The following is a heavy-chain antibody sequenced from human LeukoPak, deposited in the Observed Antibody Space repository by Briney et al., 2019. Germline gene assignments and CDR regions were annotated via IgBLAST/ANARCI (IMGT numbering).Heavy chain of an antibody. CDR3: ASGDGYLQPY. CDR1: GFTFNGYW. CDR2: IHYDGKI. V-gene: IGHV3-53*01. J-gene: IGHJ4*02. D-gene: IGHD2-21*01. Sequence: GGSLRLSCAASGFTFNGYWMSWVRQAPGKGLEWVSIIHYDGKIRYAGSVGGRFTIYRDDSENTLFLQMNSLRVDDTAVYFCASGDGYLQPYWGQGTLVTVSS.